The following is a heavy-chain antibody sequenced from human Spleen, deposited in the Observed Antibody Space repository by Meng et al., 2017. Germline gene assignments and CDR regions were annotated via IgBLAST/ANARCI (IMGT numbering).Heavy chain of an antibody. D-gene: IGHD3-10*01. CDR3: LRGSGGSV. CDR2: IYYRGST. CDR1: GGSITSTSSY. V-gene: IGHV4-39*01. J-gene: IGHJ1*01. Sequence: QLHLQESGPGLVKPSETLSLTCTISGGSITSTSSYWGWVRQPPGKGLEWIGSIYYRGSTNYNPSLKSRISMSVDMSKNQFSLKVKSVTAADTAVYHCLRGSGGSVWGQGTLVTVSS.